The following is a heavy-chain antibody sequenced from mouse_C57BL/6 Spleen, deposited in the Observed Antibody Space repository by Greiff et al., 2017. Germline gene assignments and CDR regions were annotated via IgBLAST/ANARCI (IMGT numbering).Heavy chain of an antibody. Sequence: EVKLMESGGGLVQPGGSMKLSCVASGFTFSNYWMNWVRQSPEKGLEWVAQIRLKSDNYATHYAESVKGRFTISRDDSKSSVYLQMNNLRAEDTGIYYCTGTGFITTLYFDYWGQGTTLTVSS. CDR2: IRLKSDNYAT. CDR1: GFTFSNYW. D-gene: IGHD1-1*01. J-gene: IGHJ2*01. V-gene: IGHV6-3*01. CDR3: TGTGFITTLYFDY.